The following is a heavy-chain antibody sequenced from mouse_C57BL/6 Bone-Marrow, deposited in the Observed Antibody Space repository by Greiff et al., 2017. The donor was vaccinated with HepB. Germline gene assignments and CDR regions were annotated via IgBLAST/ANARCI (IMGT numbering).Heavy chain of an antibody. J-gene: IGHJ4*01. Sequence: VQLQESGAELVKPGASVKISCKASGYAFSSYWMNWVKQRPGKGLEWIGQIYPGDGDTNYNGKFKGKATLTADKSSSTAYMQLSSLTSEDSAVYFCARPSHYYGGMDYWGQGTSVTVSS. CDR1: GYAFSSYW. D-gene: IGHD1-2*01. CDR3: ARPSHYYGGMDY. V-gene: IGHV1-80*01. CDR2: IYPGDGDT.